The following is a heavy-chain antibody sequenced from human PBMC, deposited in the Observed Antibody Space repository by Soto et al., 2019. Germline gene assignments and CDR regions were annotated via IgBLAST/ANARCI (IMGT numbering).Heavy chain of an antibody. CDR2: INAGNGNT. Sequence: WASVKVSCKASGYTFTSYAMHWVRQAPGQRLEWMGWINAGNGNTKYSQKFQGRVTITRDTSASTAYMELSSLRSEDTAVYYCARVPILAARYGMDVWGQGTTVTVSS. J-gene: IGHJ6*02. D-gene: IGHD6-19*01. CDR3: ARVPILAARYGMDV. V-gene: IGHV1-3*01. CDR1: GYTFTSYA.